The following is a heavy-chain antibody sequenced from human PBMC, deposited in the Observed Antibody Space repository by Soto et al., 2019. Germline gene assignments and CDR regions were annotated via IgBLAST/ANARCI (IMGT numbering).Heavy chain of an antibody. V-gene: IGHV3-9*01. CDR1: GFTFDDYA. J-gene: IGHJ6*02. CDR2: ISLNSGSI. CDR3: AKDRDGYYYYGMDV. Sequence: GGSLRLSCAASGFTFDDYAIHWVRQAPGKGLEWVSGISLNSGSIGYADSVKGRFTISRDNAKNSLYLQMNSLRAEDTALYYCAKDRDGYYYYGMDVWGQGTTVTVSS.